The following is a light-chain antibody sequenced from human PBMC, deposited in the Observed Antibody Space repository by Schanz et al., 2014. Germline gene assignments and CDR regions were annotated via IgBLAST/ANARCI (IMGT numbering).Light chain of an antibody. V-gene: IGKV4-1*01. CDR3: QQRSNWPLT. Sequence: DIVMTQSPDSLIVSLGERATINCKSSQSVFLTANNKNYLAWYQQKPGQPPKLLIYWASTRESGVPDRFSGSGSGTDFTLTISSLEPEDFAVYYCQQRSNWPLTFGGGTKVEIK. CDR1: QSVFLTANNKNY. CDR2: WAS. J-gene: IGKJ4*01.